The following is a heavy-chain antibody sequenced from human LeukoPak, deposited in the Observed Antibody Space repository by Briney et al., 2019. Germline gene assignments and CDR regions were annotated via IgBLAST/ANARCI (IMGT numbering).Heavy chain of an antibody. CDR3: ARNTYYYDSSGYYSDY. J-gene: IGHJ4*02. D-gene: IGHD3-22*01. CDR2: ISAYNGNT. V-gene: IGHV1-18*01. Sequence: GASVKVSCKASGYTFTSYGISWVRQAAGQGLEWMGWISAYNGNTNYAQKLQGRVTMTTDTSTSTAYMELRSLRSDDTAVYYCARNTYYYDSSGYYSDYWGQGTLVTVSS. CDR1: GYTFTSYG.